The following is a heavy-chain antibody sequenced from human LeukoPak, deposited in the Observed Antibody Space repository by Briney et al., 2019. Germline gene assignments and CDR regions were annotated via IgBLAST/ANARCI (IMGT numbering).Heavy chain of an antibody. Sequence: SETLSLTCAVYGGSFSGYYWSWIRQPLGKGLEWIGEINHSGSTNYNPSLKSRVTISVDTSKNQFSLKLSSVTAADTAVYYCARDGGYTDYWGQGTLVTVSS. CDR3: ARDGGYTDY. V-gene: IGHV4-34*01. J-gene: IGHJ4*02. CDR2: INHSGST. CDR1: GGSFSGYY. D-gene: IGHD5-24*01.